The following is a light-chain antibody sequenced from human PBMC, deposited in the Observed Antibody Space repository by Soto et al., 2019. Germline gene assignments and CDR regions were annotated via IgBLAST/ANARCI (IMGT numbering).Light chain of an antibody. CDR1: SSDVGGYDY. J-gene: IGLJ3*02. CDR3: CSYTSSSTRV. Sequence: QSALTQPASVSGSPGQSITISCTGTSSDVGGYDYVSWYQQHPGKAPKLMIFEVNNRPSGVSHRFSGSKSGDTASLTISGLQPDDEADYYCCSYTSSSTRVFGGGTKLTV. V-gene: IGLV2-14*01. CDR2: EVN.